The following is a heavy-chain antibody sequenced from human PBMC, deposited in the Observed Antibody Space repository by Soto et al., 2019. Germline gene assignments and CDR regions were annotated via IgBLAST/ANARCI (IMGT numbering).Heavy chain of an antibody. V-gene: IGHV4-34*01. CDR2: INHSGST. Sequence: SETLSLTCAVSGGSISSYYWSWIRQPPGKGLKWIGEINHSGSTNYNPSLKSRVTISVDTTKNHFSLKLSSLTAADQAVYYCAREGVSRSGYYKDGKDDWGQGTTVTVS. D-gene: IGHD3-3*01. J-gene: IGHJ6*02. CDR3: AREGVSRSGYYKDGKDD. CDR1: GGSISSYY.